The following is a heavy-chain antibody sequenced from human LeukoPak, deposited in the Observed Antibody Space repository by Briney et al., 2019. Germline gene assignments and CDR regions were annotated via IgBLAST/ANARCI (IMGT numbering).Heavy chain of an antibody. V-gene: IGHV3-23*01. CDR1: GFTFSSYA. Sequence: PGGSLRLSCAASGFTFSSYAMSWVRQAPGKGLECVSAISGSGDSTYYADSVKGRFTISRDNSKDTLYLHMNDLTVADTAVYYCVKSARTAQGAIFPVDYWGQGTLVTVSS. CDR2: ISGSGDST. D-gene: IGHD3-9*01. CDR3: VKSARTAQGAIFPVDY. J-gene: IGHJ4*02.